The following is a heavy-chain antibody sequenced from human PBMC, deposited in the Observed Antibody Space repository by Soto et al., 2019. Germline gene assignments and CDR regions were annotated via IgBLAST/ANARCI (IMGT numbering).Heavy chain of an antibody. CDR1: GFTFSNYG. CDR2: IWYDGSKK. Sequence: ESGGGVVQPGRSLRLSCAASGFTFSNYGMHWVRQAPGKGLEWVAVIWYDGSKKYYADSVKGRFTISRDNSKNMVYLQMNSLRAEDTAVYYCARYRSGSSDYWGQGTLVTVSS. J-gene: IGHJ4*02. D-gene: IGHD5-12*01. V-gene: IGHV3-33*01. CDR3: ARYRSGSSDY.